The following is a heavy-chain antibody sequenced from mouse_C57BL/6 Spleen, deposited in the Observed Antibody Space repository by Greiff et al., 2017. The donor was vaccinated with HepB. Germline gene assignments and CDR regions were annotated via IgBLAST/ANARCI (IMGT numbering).Heavy chain of an antibody. D-gene: IGHD1-1*01. V-gene: IGHV1-54*01. CDR3: APTLLYSSVYSYAMDY. Sequence: QVQLKQSGAELVRPGTSVKVSCKASGYAFTNYLLEWVKQRPGQGLEWIGVINPGSGGTNYNEKFKGKATLTADKSSSTAYMQLSSLTSEDSAVYFCAPTLLYSSVYSYAMDYWGQGTSVTVSS. CDR1: GYAFTNYL. J-gene: IGHJ4*01. CDR2: INPGSGGT.